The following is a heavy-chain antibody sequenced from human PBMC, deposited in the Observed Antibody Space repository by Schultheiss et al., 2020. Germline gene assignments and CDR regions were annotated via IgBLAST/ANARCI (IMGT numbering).Heavy chain of an antibody. Sequence: SVKVSCKASGGTFSSYTISWVRQAPGQGLEWMGRIIPILGIANYAQKFQGRVTMTTDTSTSTAYMELRSLRSDDTAEYYCARDPRVTTKVASSYFGMDVWGQGTTVTVSS. J-gene: IGHJ6*02. CDR2: IIPILGIA. CDR3: ARDPRVTTKVASSYFGMDV. CDR1: GGTFSSYT. D-gene: IGHD2-2*01. V-gene: IGHV1-69*04.